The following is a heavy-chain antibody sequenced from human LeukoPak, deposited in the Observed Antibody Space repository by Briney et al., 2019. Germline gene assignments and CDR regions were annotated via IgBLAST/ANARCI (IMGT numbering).Heavy chain of an antibody. Sequence: SETLSLTCTVSGASINSDTYYWGWIRQPPGKGLEWIGTHSHSGSAYYNPSLRSRITMSLDTSENQLSLKLSSMTAADTAVYYCAGVSSWVWFDPWGQGTLVTVSS. D-gene: IGHD6-6*01. V-gene: IGHV4-39*07. CDR2: HSHSGSA. J-gene: IGHJ5*02. CDR1: GASINSDTYY. CDR3: AGVSSWVWFDP.